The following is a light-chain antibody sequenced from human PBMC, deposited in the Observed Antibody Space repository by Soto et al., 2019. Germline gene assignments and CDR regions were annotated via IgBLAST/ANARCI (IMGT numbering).Light chain of an antibody. V-gene: IGLV1-51*01. Sequence: QSVLTQPPSVSAAPGQKVTISCSGSNSNIGSSYVSWYQHVPGTAPKLLIYDNDKRPSGIPDRFSGSKSGTSALLGITGLQTGDEADYFCGTGDGGLSTVLFGGGTQLTVL. J-gene: IGLJ2*01. CDR2: DND. CDR1: NSNIGSSY. CDR3: GTGDGGLSTVL.